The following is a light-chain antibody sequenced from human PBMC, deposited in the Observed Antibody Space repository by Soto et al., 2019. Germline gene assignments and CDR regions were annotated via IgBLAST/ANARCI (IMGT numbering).Light chain of an antibody. V-gene: IGKV2-28*01. J-gene: IGKJ3*01. CDR2: LGF. CDR3: MQALETPLP. Sequence: DIVMTQSPLSLPVTPGEPASMSCRSNQSLLRSNGYNYLDWYLQKPGQSPRLLIYLGFDRASGVPVRFSGSGSGTDFTLTISRVEAEDVGVYFCMQALETPLPFGPGTKVDIK. CDR1: QSLLRSNGYNY.